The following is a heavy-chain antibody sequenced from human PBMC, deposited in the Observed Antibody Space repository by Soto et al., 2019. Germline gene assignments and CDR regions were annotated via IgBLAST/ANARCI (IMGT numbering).Heavy chain of an antibody. V-gene: IGHV4-61*01. CDR2: NYSSGST. J-gene: IGHJ4*02. Sequence: QVQLQESGPGLVKPSETLSLTCTVSGGSVSSGSYYWSWIRQPPGKGLEWIGYNYSSGSTSYNPSLKSRVTISVDTSKNQFSLKLSSVTAADTAVYYCARDGDGYNYWGQGTLVTVSS. CDR1: GGSVSSGSYY. D-gene: IGHD5-12*01. CDR3: ARDGDGYNY.